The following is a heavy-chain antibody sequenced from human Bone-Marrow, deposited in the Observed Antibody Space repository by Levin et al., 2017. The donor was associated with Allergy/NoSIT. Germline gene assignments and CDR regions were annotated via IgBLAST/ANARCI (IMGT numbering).Heavy chain of an antibody. D-gene: IGHD3-3*01. CDR3: AKGDRGYYDFWSGYFIDY. Sequence: PGGSLRLSCAASGFTFSDYAMSWVRQAPGKGLEWVSGIRGNGDRTYYADSVKGRFTISRDNSKNTLYLQMNSLRPEDTALYYCAKGDRGYYDFWSGYFIDYWGQGTLVTVSS. J-gene: IGHJ4*02. V-gene: IGHV3-23*01. CDR1: GFTFSDYA. CDR2: IRGNGDRT.